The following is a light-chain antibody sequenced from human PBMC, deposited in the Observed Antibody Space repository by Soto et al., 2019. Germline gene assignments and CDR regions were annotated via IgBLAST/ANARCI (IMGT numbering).Light chain of an antibody. CDR3: QAWDIRV. Sequence: SYELTQPPSMSVSPGQTATITCSGADLGSKFACWYQQKPGQSPILVIYRDNKRPSGIPERFSGSNSGNTATLTISGTQPMDEADYYCQAWDIRVFGGGTKLTVL. CDR1: DLGSKF. CDR2: RDN. J-gene: IGLJ3*02. V-gene: IGLV3-1*01.